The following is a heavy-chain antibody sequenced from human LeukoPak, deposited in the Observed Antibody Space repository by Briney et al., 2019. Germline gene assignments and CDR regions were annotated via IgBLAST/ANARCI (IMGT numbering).Heavy chain of an antibody. J-gene: IGHJ6*02. V-gene: IGHV1-2*02. CDR1: GYTFTGYY. Sequence: ASVKLSCKASGYTFTGYYMHCVRQAPGQGLERMGWVTPNSGGTNYAQKLKGRVTMTRDRSISTAYMELSRLRSDDTAVYYCAREALYYYYGMDVWGQGNTVTVSS. CDR3: AREALYYYYGMDV. CDR2: VTPNSGGT.